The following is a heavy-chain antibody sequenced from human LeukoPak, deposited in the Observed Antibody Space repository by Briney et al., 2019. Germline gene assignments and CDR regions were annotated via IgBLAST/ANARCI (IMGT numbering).Heavy chain of an antibody. V-gene: IGHV4-38-2*01. J-gene: IGHJ4*02. D-gene: IGHD3-3*01. CDR3: ARGGVRITIFGVVTPFDY. CDR2: IYHSGST. CDR1: GYSISSGYY. Sequence: SETLSLTCAVSGYSISSGYYWGWIRQPPGKGLEWIGSIYHSGSTYYNPSLKSRVTMSIDTSKNQFSLKLSSVTAADTAVYYCARGGVRITIFGVVTPFDYWGQGTLVTVSS.